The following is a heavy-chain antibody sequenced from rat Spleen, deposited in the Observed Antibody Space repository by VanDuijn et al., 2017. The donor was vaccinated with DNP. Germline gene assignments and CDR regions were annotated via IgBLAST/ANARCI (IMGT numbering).Heavy chain of an antibody. CDR2: INSAGST. J-gene: IGHJ3*01. Sequence: EVQLQESGPGLVKPSQSLSLTCSVTGYSITRSYRWNWIRKFPGNKLEWMGYINSAGSTNYNPSLKSRISITRDTSKNQFFLQVNSVTTEDTATYYWARSEAAISTFAYWGQGTLVTVSS. D-gene: IGHD1-2*01. CDR3: ARSEAAISTFAY. CDR1: GYSITRSYR. V-gene: IGHV3-3*01.